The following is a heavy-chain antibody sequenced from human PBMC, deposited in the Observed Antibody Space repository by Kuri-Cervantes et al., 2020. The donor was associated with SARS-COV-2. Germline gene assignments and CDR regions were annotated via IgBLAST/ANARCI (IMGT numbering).Heavy chain of an antibody. J-gene: IGHJ4*02. D-gene: IGHD3-10*01. CDR2: ISGSSSYI. V-gene: IGHV3-21*01. CDR3: ARDETVTMVRGVIIRPEIAPVWGSFDY. CDR1: GFTFSSYS. Sequence: LSLTCAASGFTFSSYSMNWVRQAPGKGLEWVSSISGSSSYIYYADSVKGRFTISRDNAKNSLYLQMNSLRAEDTAVYYCARDETVTMVRGVIIRPEIAPVWGSFDYWGQGTLVTVSS.